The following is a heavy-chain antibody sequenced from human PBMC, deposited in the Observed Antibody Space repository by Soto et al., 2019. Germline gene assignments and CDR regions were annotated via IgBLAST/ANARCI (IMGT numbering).Heavy chain of an antibody. V-gene: IGHV1-18*01. CDR2: ISAYNGNT. Sequence: ASVKVSCKASGYTFTSYGISWVRQAPGQGLEWMGWISAYNGNTNYAQKLQGRVTMTTDTSTSTAYMELRSLRSDDTAVYYCARDGSPEMFTSPFDYWGKGTLVTFPS. CDR3: ARDGSPEMFTSPFDY. J-gene: IGHJ4*02. D-gene: IGHD3-10*02. CDR1: GYTFTSYG.